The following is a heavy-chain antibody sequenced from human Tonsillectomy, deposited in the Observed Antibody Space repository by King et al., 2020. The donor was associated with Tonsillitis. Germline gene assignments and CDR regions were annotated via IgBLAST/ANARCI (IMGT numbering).Heavy chain of an antibody. CDR2: ISYDGSNK. J-gene: IGHJ6*02. CDR1: GFTFSSYG. CDR3: AKEIRYEYQLIHYGMDV. Sequence: QLVQSGGGVVQPGRSLRLSCAASGFTFSSYGMHWVRQAPGKGLEWVAVISYDGSNKYYADSVKGRFTISRDNSKNTLYLQMNSLRAEDTAVYYCAKEIRYEYQLIHYGMDVWGQGTTVTVSS. D-gene: IGHD2-2*01. V-gene: IGHV3-30*18.